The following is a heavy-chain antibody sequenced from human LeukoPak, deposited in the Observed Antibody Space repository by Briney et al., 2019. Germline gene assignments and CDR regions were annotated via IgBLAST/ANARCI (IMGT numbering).Heavy chain of an antibody. V-gene: IGHV1-3*01. D-gene: IGHD6-13*01. CDR2: INAGNGNT. CDR3: AREEASSSWSPFDY. J-gene: IGHJ4*02. CDR1: GYSFTCYA. Sequence: ASVKVSCKASGYSFTCYAMHWVRQAPGQRLEWMGSINAGNGNTKYSQKFQGRVTITRDTSASTAYMELSSLRSEDTAVYYCAREEASSSWSPFDYWGQGTLVTVSS.